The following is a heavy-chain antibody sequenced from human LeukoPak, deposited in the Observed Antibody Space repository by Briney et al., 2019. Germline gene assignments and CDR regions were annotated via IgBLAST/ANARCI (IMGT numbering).Heavy chain of an antibody. J-gene: IGHJ5*02. CDR1: GYTFTSYG. Sequence: ASVKVSCKASGYTFTSYGISWVRQAPGQGLERMGWISAYNGNTNYAQKLQGRVTMTTDTSTSTAYMELRSLRSDDTAVYYCARDVSYSSLNWFDPWGQGTLVTVSS. V-gene: IGHV1-18*01. CDR3: ARDVSYSSLNWFDP. D-gene: IGHD6-13*01. CDR2: ISAYNGNT.